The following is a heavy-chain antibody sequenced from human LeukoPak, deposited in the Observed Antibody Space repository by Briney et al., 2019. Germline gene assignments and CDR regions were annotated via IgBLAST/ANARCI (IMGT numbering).Heavy chain of an antibody. V-gene: IGHV5-51*01. Sequence: GESLKISCKGSGYSFNTYWIGWVRQMPGKGLELMVIIYPGDSDTRYSPSFQGQVTISADKSLSTAYLQWGSLKASDTAMYYCAREGRSSSPMDYWGQGTLVTVSS. CDR3: AREGRSSSPMDY. CDR2: IYPGDSDT. J-gene: IGHJ4*02. CDR1: GYSFNTYW. D-gene: IGHD6-6*01.